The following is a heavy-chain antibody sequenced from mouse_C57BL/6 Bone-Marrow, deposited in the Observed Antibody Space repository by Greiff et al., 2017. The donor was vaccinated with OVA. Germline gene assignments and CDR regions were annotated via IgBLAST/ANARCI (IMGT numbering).Heavy chain of an antibody. V-gene: IGHV1-64*01. CDR2: IHPNSGST. CDR1: GYTFTSYW. Sequence: VQLQQSGAELVKPGASVKLSCKASGYTFTSYWMHWVKQRPGQGLEWIGMIHPNSGSTNYNEKFKSKATLTVDKSSSTAYMQLSSLTSEDSAVYYCARCDYDGWYFDVWGTGTTVTVSS. J-gene: IGHJ1*03. CDR3: ARCDYDGWYFDV. D-gene: IGHD2-4*01.